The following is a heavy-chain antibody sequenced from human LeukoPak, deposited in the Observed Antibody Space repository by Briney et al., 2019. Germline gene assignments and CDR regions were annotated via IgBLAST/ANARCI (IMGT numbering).Heavy chain of an antibody. CDR1: GYTFINNW. Sequence: ASVKVSCKASGYTFINNWMHWVRQAPGQGLEWMGLINPTGSSTLYAQKFQGRVTMTRDMSTSTDYMELSSLRAEDTAVYYCAKVPGDIVVVVAARAPYYYYMDVWGKGTTVTISS. CDR2: INPTGSST. CDR3: AKVPGDIVVVVAARAPYYYYMDV. V-gene: IGHV1-46*01. J-gene: IGHJ6*03. D-gene: IGHD2-15*01.